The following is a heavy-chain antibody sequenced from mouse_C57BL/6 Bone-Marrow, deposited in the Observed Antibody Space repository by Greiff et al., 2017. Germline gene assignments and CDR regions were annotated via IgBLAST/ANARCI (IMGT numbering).Heavy chain of an antibody. CDR1: GYAFSSYW. V-gene: IGHV1-80*01. Sequence: QVQLQQSGAELVKPGASVKISCKASGYAFSSYWMNWVKQRPGKGLEWIGQIYPGDGDPNSNGKFTGKATLTADKSSITASMQLSSLTSEDSAVYFGARRIGPGMDYWGKGTSVTVSS. CDR2: IYPGDGDP. J-gene: IGHJ4*01. D-gene: IGHD2-14*01. CDR3: ARRIGPGMDY.